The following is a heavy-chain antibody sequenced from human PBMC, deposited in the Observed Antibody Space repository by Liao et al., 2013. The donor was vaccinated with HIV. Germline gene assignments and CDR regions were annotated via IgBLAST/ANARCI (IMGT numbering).Heavy chain of an antibody. V-gene: IGHV4-34*10. CDR2: INHSGST. CDR3: ARSMLLRPNWFDP. J-gene: IGHJ5*02. Sequence: QLQLQESGPGLVKPSETLSLTCAVYGGSFSGYYWSWIRQPPGKGLEWIGEINHSGSTNYNPSLKSRVTMSVDTSKNQFSLKLSSVTAADTAVYYCARSMLLRPNWFDPWGQGTLVTVSS. D-gene: IGHD2-15*01. CDR1: GGSFSGYY.